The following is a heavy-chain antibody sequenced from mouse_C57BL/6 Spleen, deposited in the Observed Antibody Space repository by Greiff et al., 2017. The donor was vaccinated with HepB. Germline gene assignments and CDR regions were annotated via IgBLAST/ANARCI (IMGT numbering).Heavy chain of an antibody. CDR2: IRNKANGYTT. CDR1: GFTFTDYY. CDR3: ARYSYYSNSLYAMDY. V-gene: IGHV7-3*01. D-gene: IGHD2-5*01. Sequence: EVQLVESGGGLVQPGGSLSLSCAASGFTFTDYYMSWVRQPPGKALEWLGFIRNKANGYTTEYSASVKGRFTISRDNSQSILYLQMNALRAEDSATYYCARYSYYSNSLYAMDYWGQGTSVTVSS. J-gene: IGHJ4*01.